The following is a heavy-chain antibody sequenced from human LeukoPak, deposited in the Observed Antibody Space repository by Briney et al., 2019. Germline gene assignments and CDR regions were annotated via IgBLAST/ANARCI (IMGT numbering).Heavy chain of an antibody. CDR1: GFTFSSYE. CDR3: AKWIAAADTYYYYYMDV. CDR2: ISGSGGST. D-gene: IGHD6-13*01. V-gene: IGHV3-23*01. Sequence: GGSLRLSCAASGFTFSSYEMNWVRQAPGKGLEWVSAISGSGGSTYYADSVKGRFTISRDNSKNTLYLQMNSLRAEDTAVYYCAKWIAAADTYYYYYMDVWGKGTTVTVSS. J-gene: IGHJ6*03.